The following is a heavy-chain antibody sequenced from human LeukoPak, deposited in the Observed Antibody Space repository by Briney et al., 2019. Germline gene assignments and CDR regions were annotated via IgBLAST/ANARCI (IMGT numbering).Heavy chain of an antibody. CDR3: ARGIYYYYMDV. J-gene: IGHJ6*03. CDR1: GGSISSVSYY. V-gene: IGHV4-61*02. Sequence: SETLSLTCTVSGGSISSVSYYWSWIRQPAGKGLEWIGRIYTSGSTNYNPSLKSRVTISVDTSKNQFSLKLSSVTAADTAVYYCARGIYYYYMDVWGKGTTVTVSS. CDR2: IYTSGST.